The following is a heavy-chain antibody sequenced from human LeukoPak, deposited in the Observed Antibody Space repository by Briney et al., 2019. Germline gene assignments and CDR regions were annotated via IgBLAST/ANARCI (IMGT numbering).Heavy chain of an antibody. CDR2: IYYNGNT. CDR1: GDSINSNIYY. J-gene: IGHJ5*02. Sequence: TLSLTCTVSGDSINSNIYYWTWIRQDPGQGLEWIGYIYYNGNTYYNPSLKSRVTISVDTSKNQFSLKLSSVTAADTAVYYCARETEAARPNYNWFDPWGQGTLVTVSS. D-gene: IGHD6-6*01. CDR3: ARETEAARPNYNWFDP. V-gene: IGHV4-31*03.